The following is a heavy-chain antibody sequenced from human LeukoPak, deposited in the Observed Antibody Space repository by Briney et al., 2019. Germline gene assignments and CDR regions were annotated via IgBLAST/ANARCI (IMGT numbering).Heavy chain of an antibody. J-gene: IGHJ3*02. CDR3: ARDQCSGGSCYSAFDI. V-gene: IGHV3-30*04. CDR2: ISYDGSNK. CDR1: GFTFSSYA. D-gene: IGHD2-15*01. Sequence: HPGGSLRLSCAASGFTFSSYAMHWVRQAPGKGLEWVAVISYDGSNKYYADSVKGRFTISRDNAKNSLYLQMNSLRAEDTAVYCCARDQCSGGSCYSAFDIWGQGTMVTVSS.